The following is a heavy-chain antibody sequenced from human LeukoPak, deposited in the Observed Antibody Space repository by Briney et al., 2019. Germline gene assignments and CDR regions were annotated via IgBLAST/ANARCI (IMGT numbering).Heavy chain of an antibody. J-gene: IGHJ4*02. CDR1: GGSFSGYY. CDR3: ARVGVLDTAMPIYYFDY. D-gene: IGHD5-18*01. Sequence: SETLSLTCAVYGGSFSGYYWSWIRQPPGKGLERIGEINHSGSTNYNPSLKSRVTISVDTSKNQFSLKLSSVTAADTAVYYCARVGVLDTAMPIYYFDYWGQGTLVTVSS. CDR2: INHSGST. V-gene: IGHV4-34*01.